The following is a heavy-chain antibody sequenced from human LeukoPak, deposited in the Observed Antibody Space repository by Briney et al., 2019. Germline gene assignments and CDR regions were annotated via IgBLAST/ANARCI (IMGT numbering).Heavy chain of an antibody. CDR2: INWNGGST. V-gene: IGHV3-20*04. CDR1: RFTFDEYG. J-gene: IGHJ3*02. CDR3: ARDLMVRGVIRSPFDI. Sequence: GGSLRLSCVASRFTFDEYGMSWVRQVPGKGLEWVSGINWNGGSTGYADSVKGRFTISRDNAKNSLYLQMHSLRAEDTALYWCARDLMVRGVIRSPFDIWGQGTMVTVSS. D-gene: IGHD3-10*01.